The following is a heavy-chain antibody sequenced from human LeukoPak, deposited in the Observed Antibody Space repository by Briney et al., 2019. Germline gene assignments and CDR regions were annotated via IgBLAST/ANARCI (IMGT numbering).Heavy chain of an antibody. CDR1: GFTFSSYS. CDR3: ATSSWYDFVGYFDY. Sequence: GGSLRLSCAASGFTFSSYSMNWVRQAPGKGLEWVSSISSSSSYIYYADSVKGRLTISRDNSKNTLYLQMNSLRAEDTAVYYCATSSWYDFVGYFDYWGQGTLVTVSS. D-gene: IGHD6-13*01. J-gene: IGHJ4*02. V-gene: IGHV3-21*01. CDR2: ISSSSSYI.